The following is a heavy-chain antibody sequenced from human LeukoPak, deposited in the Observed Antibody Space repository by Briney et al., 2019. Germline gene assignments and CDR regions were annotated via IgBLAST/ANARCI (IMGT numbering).Heavy chain of an antibody. CDR2: ISGSGGST. D-gene: IGHD6-13*01. CDR1: GVTFRRYA. Sequence: LRLSCAASGVTFRRYAMSWVSQAPGKGLEWVSAISGSGGSTYYADSVKGRFTISRDNSKNTLYLQMNSLRAEDTAVYYCATSIAAATLDYWGQGTLVTVSS. V-gene: IGHV3-23*01. J-gene: IGHJ4*02. CDR3: ATSIAAATLDY.